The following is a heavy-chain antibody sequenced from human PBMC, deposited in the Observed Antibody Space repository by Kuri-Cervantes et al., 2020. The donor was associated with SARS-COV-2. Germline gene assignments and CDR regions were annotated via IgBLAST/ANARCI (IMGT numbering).Heavy chain of an antibody. Sequence: GGSLRLSCAASGFTFSNAWMSWVRQAPGKGLEWVGRIKSKTDGGTTDYAAPVKGRFTISRDDSKNTPYLQMNSLKTEDTAVYYCTTASMTTVTTIYYYYMDVWGKGTTVTVSS. CDR2: IKSKTDGGTT. J-gene: IGHJ6*03. D-gene: IGHD4-17*01. CDR1: GFTFSNAW. V-gene: IGHV3-15*01. CDR3: TTASMTTVTTIYYYYMDV.